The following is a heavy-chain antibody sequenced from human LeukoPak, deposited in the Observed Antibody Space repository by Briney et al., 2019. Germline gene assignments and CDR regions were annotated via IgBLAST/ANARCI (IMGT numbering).Heavy chain of an antibody. V-gene: IGHV3-23*01. CDR3: TKGTIWLPFDY. Sequence: GGSLRLSCAASGFTFSNYAMSWARQAPGKGLEWASAISGSGGSTYYADSVKGRFTISRGNSKNTLYLQMNSLRAEDTAVYYCTKGTIWLPFDYWGQGTLVTVSS. D-gene: IGHD5-18*01. J-gene: IGHJ4*02. CDR2: ISGSGGST. CDR1: GFTFSNYA.